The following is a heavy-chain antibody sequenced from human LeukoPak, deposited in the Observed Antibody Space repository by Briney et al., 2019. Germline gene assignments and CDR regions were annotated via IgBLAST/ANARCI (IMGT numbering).Heavy chain of an antibody. CDR2: ISGSDDST. CDR3: ARYGSGDRAIDS. J-gene: IGHJ4*02. Sequence: GGPLRLSCAASGFTFSSYAMSWVRQAPGKGLEWVSTISGSDDSTYYADSVKGRFTISRDNSKNTVYLQMNSLRAEDTAVYYCARYGSGDRAIDSWGQGTLVTVSS. D-gene: IGHD4-17*01. CDR1: GFTFSSYA. V-gene: IGHV3-23*01.